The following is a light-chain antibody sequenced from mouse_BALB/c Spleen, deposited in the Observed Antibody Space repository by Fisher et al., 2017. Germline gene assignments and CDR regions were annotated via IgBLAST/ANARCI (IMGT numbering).Light chain of an antibody. CDR2: LTS. V-gene: IGKV4-68*01. Sequence: IVLTQTPAIMSASLGEEITLTCSASSSVSYMYWYQQKPRSSPKPWIYLTSNLASGVPARFSGSGSGTSYSLTISRMEAEDAATYYCQQRSSYPYTFGGGTKLEIK. J-gene: IGKJ2*01. CDR1: SSVSY. CDR3: QQRSSYPYT.